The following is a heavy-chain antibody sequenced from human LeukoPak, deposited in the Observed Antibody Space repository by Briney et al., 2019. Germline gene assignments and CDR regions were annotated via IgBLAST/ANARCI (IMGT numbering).Heavy chain of an antibody. Sequence: GGSLRLSCAASGFTFSSYGMHWVRQAPGKGLEWVAVIWYDGSNKYYADSVKGRFTISRDNSKNTLYLQMNSLRAEDTAVYYCAKGYCSGGSCHRLDYWGQGTLVTVSS. D-gene: IGHD2-15*01. CDR2: IWYDGSNK. J-gene: IGHJ4*02. CDR3: AKGYCSGGSCHRLDY. CDR1: GFTFSSYG. V-gene: IGHV3-33*06.